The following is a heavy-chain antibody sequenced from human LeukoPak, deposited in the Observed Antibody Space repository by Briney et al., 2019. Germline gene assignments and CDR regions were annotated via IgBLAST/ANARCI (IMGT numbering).Heavy chain of an antibody. Sequence: GGSLRLSCAASRFIFSNYGMHWVRQAPGKGLEWVSFIRYDGSNKYYADSVKGRFTISRDNSKNTLYLQMSSLRGEDTAVYYCAKAYIAAQHNMDVWGKGTTVTVSS. V-gene: IGHV3-30*02. J-gene: IGHJ6*03. CDR2: IRYDGSNK. D-gene: IGHD6-13*01. CDR1: RFIFSNYG. CDR3: AKAYIAAQHNMDV.